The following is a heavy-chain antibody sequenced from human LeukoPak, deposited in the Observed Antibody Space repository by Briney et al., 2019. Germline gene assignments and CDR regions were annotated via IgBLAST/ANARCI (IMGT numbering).Heavy chain of an antibody. Sequence: SETLSLTCSVSGGSIGSSSYCWGWIRQPPGKGLEWIGYMYSRGSTNDNPSLKSRVTISRDTSKNQLSLRVTSVTAADTAMYYCARHYLYGDPPAFDIWGQGTMVTVSS. CDR3: ARHYLYGDPPAFDI. CDR1: GGSIGSSSYC. D-gene: IGHD4-17*01. V-gene: IGHV4-39*01. CDR2: MYSRGST. J-gene: IGHJ3*02.